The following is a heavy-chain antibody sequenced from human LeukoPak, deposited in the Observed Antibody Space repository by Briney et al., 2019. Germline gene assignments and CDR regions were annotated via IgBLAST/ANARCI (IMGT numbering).Heavy chain of an antibody. Sequence: GGSLRLSCAASGCTFDDYAMHWVRQAPGKGLEWVSLISGDGGSGYYGDSVKGRFTISRDNSKNSLYLQMSSLKTEDTALYYCAKDKSSSRGRDSNLGYWGQGTLVTVSS. CDR1: GCTFDDYA. CDR3: AKDKSSSRGRDSNLGY. V-gene: IGHV3-43*02. J-gene: IGHJ4*02. CDR2: ISGDGGSG. D-gene: IGHD6-6*01.